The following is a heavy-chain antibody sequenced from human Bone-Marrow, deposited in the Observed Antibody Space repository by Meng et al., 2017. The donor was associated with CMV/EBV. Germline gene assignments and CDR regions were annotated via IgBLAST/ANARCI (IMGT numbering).Heavy chain of an antibody. D-gene: IGHD1-26*01. V-gene: IGHV3-21*01. CDR3: ARDGSHRSPDYYYYGMDV. J-gene: IGHJ6*02. CDR1: GFTFSSYS. Sequence: GESLKISCAASGFTFSSYSMNWVRQAPGKGLEWVSSISSSSSYIYYADSVKGRFTISRDNAKNSLYLQMNSLRAEDTAVYYCARDGSHRSPDYYYYGMDVWGLGTTVTVSS. CDR2: ISSSSSYI.